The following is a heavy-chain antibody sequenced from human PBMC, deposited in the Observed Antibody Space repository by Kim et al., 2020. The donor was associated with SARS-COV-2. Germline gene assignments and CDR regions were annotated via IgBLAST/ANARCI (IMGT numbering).Heavy chain of an antibody. CDR2: IYGGGTI. Sequence: GGSLRLSCAASGITLTNNHMNWVRQAPGKGLEWVSVIYGGGTIDYADSVKDRFIISRDTSKNTVYLEMNSLRAEDTAVYYCARDIKFDGFAFFDLWRRGTLVSVSS. CDR3: ARDIKFDGFAFFDL. V-gene: IGHV3-66*01. D-gene: IGHD3-10*01. CDR1: GITLTNNH. J-gene: IGHJ2*01.